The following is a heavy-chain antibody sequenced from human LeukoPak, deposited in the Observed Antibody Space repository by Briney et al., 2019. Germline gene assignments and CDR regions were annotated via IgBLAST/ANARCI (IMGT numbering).Heavy chain of an antibody. J-gene: IGHJ4*02. Sequence: GASLRLSCVASGFTFSNYAMSWVRQAPGKGLEWVSTVSASGSTSYYAESVKGRFTISRDNSRDTLYLQMNILRAQDTAVYYCAKSRGIYCRSSTCSFDYWGQGILVTVSS. V-gene: IGHV3-23*01. D-gene: IGHD2-2*01. CDR3: AKSRGIYCRSSTCSFDY. CDR1: GFTFSNYA. CDR2: VSASGSTS.